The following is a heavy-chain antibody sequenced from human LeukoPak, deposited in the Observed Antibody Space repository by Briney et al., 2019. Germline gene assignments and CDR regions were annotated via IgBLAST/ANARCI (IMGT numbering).Heavy chain of an antibody. V-gene: IGHV4-39*01. J-gene: IGHJ4*02. CDR1: GGSISSSSYY. Sequence: SETLSLTCTVSGGSISSSSYYWGWIRQPPGKGLEWIGSIYYSGSTYYNPSLKSRVTISVDTSKNQFSLKLSSVTAADTAVYYCARLSGSGSYGVDYWGQGTLVTVSS. D-gene: IGHD3-10*01. CDR2: IYYSGST. CDR3: ARLSGSGSYGVDY.